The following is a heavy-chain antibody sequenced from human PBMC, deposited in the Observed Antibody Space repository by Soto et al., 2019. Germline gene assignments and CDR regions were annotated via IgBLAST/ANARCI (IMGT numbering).Heavy chain of an antibody. J-gene: IGHJ4*02. V-gene: IGHV1-18*01. CDR1: GYTFTSYG. D-gene: IGHD3-9*01. Sequence: GASVKVSCKASGYTFTSYGISWVRQAPGQGLEWMGWISAYNGNTNYAQKLQGRVTMTTDTSTSTAYMELRSLRSDDTAVYYCARGPPVLRYFDWLPYYFDYWGQGTLVTVSS. CDR2: ISAYNGNT. CDR3: ARGPPVLRYFDWLPYYFDY.